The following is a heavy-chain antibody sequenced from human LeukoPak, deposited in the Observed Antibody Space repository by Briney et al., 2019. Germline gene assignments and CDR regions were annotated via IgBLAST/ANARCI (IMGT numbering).Heavy chain of an antibody. Sequence: PSETLSLTCAVYGGSFSGYYWSWIRQPPGKGLEWIGEINHSGSTNYNPSLKSQVTISVDTSKNQFSLKLSSVTAADTAVYYCAWDSTSSSWLDYWGQGTLVTVSS. J-gene: IGHJ4*02. CDR2: INHSGST. D-gene: IGHD6-13*01. CDR1: GGSFSGYY. V-gene: IGHV4-34*01. CDR3: AWDSTSSSWLDY.